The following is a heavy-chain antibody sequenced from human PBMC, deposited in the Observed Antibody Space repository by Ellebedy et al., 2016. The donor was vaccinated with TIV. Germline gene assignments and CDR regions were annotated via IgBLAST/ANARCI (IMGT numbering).Heavy chain of an antibody. J-gene: IGHJ4*02. CDR1: GFTFGDYA. CDR3: TRGRLELATTFDY. CDR2: IRSKAFGGTT. V-gene: IGHV3-49*03. Sequence: GESLKISCTASGFTFGDYAMTWSRQAPGKGLEWVGFIRSKAFGGTTDYDASVKGRFTVSRDDSKSIAYLQMNSLKPEDTAVYYCTRGRLELATTFDYWGQGTLVTVSS. D-gene: IGHD5-24*01.